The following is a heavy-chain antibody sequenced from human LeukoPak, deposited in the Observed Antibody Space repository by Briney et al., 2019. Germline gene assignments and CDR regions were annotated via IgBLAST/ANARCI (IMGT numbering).Heavy chain of an antibody. CDR1: GYTFTGYY. D-gene: IGHD5-12*01. CDR3: AREGGFGYDFTGFDY. J-gene: IGHJ4*02. Sequence: GASVKVSCKASGYTFTGYYMHWVRQAPGQGLEWMGWISAYNGDTKYALSLQGRLTMTTDTSTRTAYMELGSLGSDDTAVYYCAREGGFGYDFTGFDYWGQGTLVTVSS. CDR2: ISAYNGDT. V-gene: IGHV1-18*04.